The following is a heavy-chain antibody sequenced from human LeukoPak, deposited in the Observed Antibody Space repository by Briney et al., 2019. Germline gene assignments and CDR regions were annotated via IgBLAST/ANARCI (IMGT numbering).Heavy chain of an antibody. Sequence: GRSLRLSCAASGFTFSSYGMHWVRQAPGKGLEWVAVISYDGSNKYYADSVKGRFTISRDNSKNTLDLQMNSLRAEDTAVYYCAREYTSGYYRTFDYWGQGTLVTVSS. J-gene: IGHJ4*02. CDR2: ISYDGSNK. D-gene: IGHD3-22*01. CDR3: AREYTSGYYRTFDY. V-gene: IGHV3-30*03. CDR1: GFTFSSYG.